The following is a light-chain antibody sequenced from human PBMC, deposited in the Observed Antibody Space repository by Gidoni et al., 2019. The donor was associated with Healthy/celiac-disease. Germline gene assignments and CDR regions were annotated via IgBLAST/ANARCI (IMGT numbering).Light chain of an antibody. J-gene: IGKJ1*01. Sequence: EIVLTQSPGTLSLSPGERATLSCRASQSVSSSYLAWYQQKPGQAPRLLIYGASSRATGIPDRFSGCGSGTDFTLTISRLEPEDFAVYYCQQYGSSPMTFGQGTKVESK. V-gene: IGKV3-20*01. CDR2: GAS. CDR1: QSVSSSY. CDR3: QQYGSSPMT.